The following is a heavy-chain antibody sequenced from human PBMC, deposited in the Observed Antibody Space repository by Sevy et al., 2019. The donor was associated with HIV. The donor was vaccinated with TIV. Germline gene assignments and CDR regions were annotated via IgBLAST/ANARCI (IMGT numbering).Heavy chain of an antibody. Sequence: ASVKVSCKASGYTFTSYGISWVRQAPGQGLEWMGWISAYNGNTNYAQKLQGRVTMTTDTSTSTAYMELRSLRSDDTAVYYCARDKIDYYGSGSRFYPWGQGTLVTVSS. J-gene: IGHJ5*02. V-gene: IGHV1-18*04. D-gene: IGHD3-10*01. CDR2: ISAYNGNT. CDR1: GYTFTSYG. CDR3: ARDKIDYYGSGSRFYP.